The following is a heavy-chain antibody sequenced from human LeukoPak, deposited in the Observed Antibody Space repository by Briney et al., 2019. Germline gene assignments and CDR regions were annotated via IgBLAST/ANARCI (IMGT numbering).Heavy chain of an antibody. Sequence: GRSLRLSCAASGFTFSSYAMHWGRQAPGKGLELLAVISYDGSNKYYADSVKGRFTISRDNSKNTLYLQMNSLRAEDTAVYYCATTTLGGSYPFDYWGQGTLVTVSS. CDR2: ISYDGSNK. D-gene: IGHD1-26*01. CDR1: GFTFSSYA. CDR3: ATTTLGGSYPFDY. V-gene: IGHV3-30-3*01. J-gene: IGHJ4*02.